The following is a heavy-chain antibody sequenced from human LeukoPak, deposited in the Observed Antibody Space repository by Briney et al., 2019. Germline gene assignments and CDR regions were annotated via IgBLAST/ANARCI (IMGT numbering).Heavy chain of an antibody. CDR2: TYYRSKWYN. D-gene: IGHD6-19*01. CDR1: GDSVSSNSAA. J-gene: IGHJ4*02. CDR3: AREAIAVAARSSFDY. V-gene: IGHV6-1*01. Sequence: SQTLSLTCAISGDSVSSNSAAWNWIRQSPSRGLEWLGRTYYRSKWYNDYAVSVKGRITINPDTSKNQFSLQLNSVTPEDTAVYYCAREAIAVAARSSFDYWGQGTLVTVSS.